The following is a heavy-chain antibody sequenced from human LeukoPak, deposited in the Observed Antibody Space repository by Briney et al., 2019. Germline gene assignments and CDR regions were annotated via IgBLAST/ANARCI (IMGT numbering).Heavy chain of an antibody. CDR3: ARGGIITSYAFEI. Sequence: GGSLRLSCAASGFTFSSYSMNWVRQAPGKGLEWVSSISSSSSYIYYADSVKGRFTISRDNAKNSLYLQMDSLRAEDTAVYYCARGGIITSYAFEIWGQGAMVTVSS. J-gene: IGHJ3*02. CDR1: GFTFSSYS. D-gene: IGHD1-26*01. CDR2: ISSSSSYI. V-gene: IGHV3-21*01.